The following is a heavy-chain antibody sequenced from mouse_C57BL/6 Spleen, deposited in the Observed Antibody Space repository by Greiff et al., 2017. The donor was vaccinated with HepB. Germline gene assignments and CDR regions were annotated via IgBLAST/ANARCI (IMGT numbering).Heavy chain of an antibody. CDR1: GYTFTDYY. J-gene: IGHJ4*01. V-gene: IGHV1-76*01. CDR2: IYPGSGNT. Sequence: VQLQQSGAELVRPGASVKLSCKASGYTFTDYYINWVKQRPGQGLEWIARIYPGSGNTYYNEKFKGKATLTAEKSSSTAYMQLSSLTSEDSAVYFCARERGSNWYYAMDYWGQGTSVTVSS. D-gene: IGHD4-1*01. CDR3: ARERGSNWYYAMDY.